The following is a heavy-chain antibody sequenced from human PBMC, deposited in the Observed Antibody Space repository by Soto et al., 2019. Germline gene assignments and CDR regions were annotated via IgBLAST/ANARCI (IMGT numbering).Heavy chain of an antibody. V-gene: IGHV1-18*01. CDR1: GYTFTNYD. CDR3: AIPGSTDSLSYY. CDR2: ISAYFGNT. D-gene: IGHD3-9*01. J-gene: IGHJ4*02. Sequence: QVQLVQSGAEVKKPGASVKVSCKSSGYTFTNYDFNWVRQAPGQGLEWMGSISAYFGNTRYAQKLQGRVTMTTDASTGTAYMELRTLRSDDTAVYYCAIPGSTDSLSYYWGRGTLVTVSS.